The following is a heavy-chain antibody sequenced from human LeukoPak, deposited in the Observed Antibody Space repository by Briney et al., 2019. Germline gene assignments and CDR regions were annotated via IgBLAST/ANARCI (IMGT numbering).Heavy chain of an antibody. Sequence: ASVKVSCKASGYTFTSYYMHWVRQAPGQGLEWMGIINPSGGSTSYAQKFQGRVTMTRDTSTSTVYMELSSLRSEDTAVYYCARDSSYSSSADNRFDPWGQGTLVTVSS. J-gene: IGHJ5*02. CDR3: ARDSSYSSSADNRFDP. CDR2: INPSGGST. V-gene: IGHV1-46*01. CDR1: GYTFTSYY. D-gene: IGHD6-6*01.